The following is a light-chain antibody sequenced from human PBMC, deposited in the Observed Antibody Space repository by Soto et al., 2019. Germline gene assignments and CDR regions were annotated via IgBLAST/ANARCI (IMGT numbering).Light chain of an antibody. CDR1: ASDVRTHKP. CDR2: EGT. J-gene: IGLJ3*02. CDR3: CSYAGTWV. V-gene: IGLV2-23*01. Sequence: QSAPTQPASVSGSPGQSITIPCSGTASDVRTHKPVSWYQQHPGKAPKLIIYEGTKRPSGVSDRFSASKSGNTASLTISGLQTEDEAHYYCCSYAGTWVFGGGTMVTVL.